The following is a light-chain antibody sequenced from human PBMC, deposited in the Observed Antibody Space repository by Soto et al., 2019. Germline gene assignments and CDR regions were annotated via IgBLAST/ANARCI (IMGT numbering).Light chain of an antibody. J-gene: IGKJ5*01. CDR2: GAS. V-gene: IGKV1-27*01. CDR3: QNYKSAPIT. CDR1: QGIIIH. Sequence: DVQMTQSPSSLSASVGDRVTITCRASQGIIIHLAWYKQSAGKVPKHLIYGASKLHSGVPSRFRGGGSGTNFTLPLSTLQPEHVGPSYSQNYKSAPITFAKGTRLPI.